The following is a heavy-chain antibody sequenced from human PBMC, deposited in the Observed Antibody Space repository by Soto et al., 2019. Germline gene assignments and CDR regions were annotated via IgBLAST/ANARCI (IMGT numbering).Heavy chain of an antibody. J-gene: IGHJ5*02. CDR2: INPNSGGT. V-gene: IGHV1-2*02. CDR1: GYTFTGYY. Sequence: ASVKVSCKASGYTFTGYYMHWVRQAPGQGLEWMGWINPNSGGTNYAQKFQGRVTMTRDTSISTAYMELSRLRSDDTAVYYCARTTDLKVTRNWFDPWGQGTLVTVSS. D-gene: IGHD2-21*02. CDR3: ARTTDLKVTRNWFDP.